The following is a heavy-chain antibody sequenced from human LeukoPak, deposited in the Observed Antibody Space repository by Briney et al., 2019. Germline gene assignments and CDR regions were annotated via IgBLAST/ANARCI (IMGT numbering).Heavy chain of an antibody. Sequence: GGSLRLSCAVSGFSFNDAWMTWVRQAPGKRPEWIGRIKSEADGATADYAAPVKGRFTISRDDSKNTLFLQMNSLKTEDTAIYYCSTRYYSDSRRSHFFDHWGPGTLVTVSS. J-gene: IGHJ4*02. CDR3: STRYYSDSRRSHFFDH. CDR2: IKSEADGATA. D-gene: IGHD3-22*01. CDR1: GFSFNDAW. V-gene: IGHV3-15*01.